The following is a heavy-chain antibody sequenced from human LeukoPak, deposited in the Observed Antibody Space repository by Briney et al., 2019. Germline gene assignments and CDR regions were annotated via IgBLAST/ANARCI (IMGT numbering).Heavy chain of an antibody. D-gene: IGHD2-2*01. CDR1: GGSISSSSYY. CDR2: IYYSGST. Sequence: SETLSLTCTVSGGSISSSSYYWGWIRQPPGKGLEWIGSIYYSGSTYYNPSLKSRVTISVDTSKNQFSLKLSSVPAADTAVYYCARHEGYCSSTSCSPYNWFDPWGQGTLVTVSS. J-gene: IGHJ5*02. CDR3: ARHEGYCSSTSCSPYNWFDP. V-gene: IGHV4-39*01.